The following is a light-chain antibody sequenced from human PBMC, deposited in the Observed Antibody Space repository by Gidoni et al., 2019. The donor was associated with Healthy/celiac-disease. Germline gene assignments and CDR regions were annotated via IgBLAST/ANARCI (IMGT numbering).Light chain of an antibody. CDR3: MQALQTRIT. CDR2: LGS. V-gene: IGKV2-28*01. J-gene: IGKJ4*01. Sequence: GEPASISCRSSQSLLHSNGYNYLDWYLQKPGQSPQLLIYLGSNRASGVPDRFSGSGSGTDFTLKISRVEAEDVGVYYCMQALQTRITFXGXTKVEIK. CDR1: QSLLHSNGYNY.